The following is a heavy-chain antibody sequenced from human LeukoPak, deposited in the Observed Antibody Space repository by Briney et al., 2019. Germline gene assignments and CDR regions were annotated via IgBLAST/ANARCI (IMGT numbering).Heavy chain of an antibody. CDR2: ISAYNGNT. J-gene: IGHJ6*03. D-gene: IGHD3-16*01. CDR1: GYTFTSYG. Sequence: GASVKVSCKASGYTFTSYGISWVRQAPGQGLEGMGWISAYNGNTNYAQKLQGRVTMTTDASTSTAYMELRSLRSDDTAVYYCARACWGSGNYYYYMDVWGKGTTVTVSS. V-gene: IGHV1-18*01. CDR3: ARACWGSGNYYYYMDV.